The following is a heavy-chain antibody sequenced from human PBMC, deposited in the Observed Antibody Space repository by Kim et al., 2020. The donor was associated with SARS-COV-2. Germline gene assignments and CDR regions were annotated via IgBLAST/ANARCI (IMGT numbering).Heavy chain of an antibody. Sequence: ASVKVSCKASGYTFTGYYMHWVRQAPGQGLEWMGWINPNSGGTNYAQKFQGRVTMTRDTSISTAYMELSRLRSDDTAVYYCARIPFGLHSSSPDYWGQGTLVTVSS. D-gene: IGHD6-13*01. J-gene: IGHJ4*02. CDR1: GYTFTGYY. CDR3: ARIPFGLHSSSPDY. V-gene: IGHV1-2*02. CDR2: INPNSGGT.